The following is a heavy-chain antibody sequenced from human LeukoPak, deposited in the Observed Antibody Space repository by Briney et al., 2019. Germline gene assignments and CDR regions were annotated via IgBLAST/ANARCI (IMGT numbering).Heavy chain of an antibody. CDR3: ARPRAGYAYYFDY. CDR1: GYTFTGYY. D-gene: IGHD1-1*01. V-gene: IGHV1-2*06. Sequence: ASVKVSCKASGYTFTGYYMHWVRQAPGQGLEWMGRINPNSGGTNYAQEFQGRVTMTRDTSISTAYMELSRLRSDDTAEYYCARPRAGYAYYFDYWGQGTLVTVS. J-gene: IGHJ4*02. CDR2: INPNSGGT.